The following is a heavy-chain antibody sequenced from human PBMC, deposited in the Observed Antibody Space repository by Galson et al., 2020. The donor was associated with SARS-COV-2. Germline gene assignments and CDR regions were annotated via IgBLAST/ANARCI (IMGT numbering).Heavy chain of an antibody. CDR2: IYYSRNI. D-gene: IGHD3-22*01. J-gene: IGHJ3*02. Sequence: SETLSLTCAVSGFSISTSNWWGWIRQPPGKGLEWIGYIYYSRNIHYNPSLKSRVTMSVDTSKNQLSLKLSSVTAVDTAVYYCARSRLPYYYDSSRGAFDIWGQGTVVTVSS. CDR1: GFSISTSNW. CDR3: ARSRLPYYYDSSRGAFDI. V-gene: IGHV4-28*05.